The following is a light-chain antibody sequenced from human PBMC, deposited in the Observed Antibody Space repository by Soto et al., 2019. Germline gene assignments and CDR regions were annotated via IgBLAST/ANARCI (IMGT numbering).Light chain of an antibody. Sequence: EIVLTQSPGTLSLSPGERATLSCRASQSVSSSYLAWYQQKPGQAPRLLIYGASSRANGIPDRFSGSGSGTDFPLTISRLEPEDFAVYYCQQYGSSPMYTFGQGTQLELK. CDR1: QSVSSSY. V-gene: IGKV3-20*01. J-gene: IGKJ2*01. CDR2: GAS. CDR3: QQYGSSPMYT.